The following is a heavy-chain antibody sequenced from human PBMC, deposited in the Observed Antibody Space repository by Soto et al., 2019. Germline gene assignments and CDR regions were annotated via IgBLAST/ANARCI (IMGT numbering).Heavy chain of an antibody. V-gene: IGHV3-7*01. J-gene: IGHJ4*02. CDR3: AREGDYVWGSYLDY. CDR1: GFIFSTYN. D-gene: IGHD3-16*02. Sequence: TGGSLRLSCASSGFIFSTYNMNWVRQAPGKGLQWVGKIKKDGSEKYYVDSVKGRFTISRENAENSVHLQMDSLSVEDTAVYYCAREGDYVWGSYLDYWGQGILVTVSS. CDR2: IKKDGSEK.